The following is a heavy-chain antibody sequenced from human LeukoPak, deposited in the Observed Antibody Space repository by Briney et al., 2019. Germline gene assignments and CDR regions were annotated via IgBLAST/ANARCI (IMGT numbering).Heavy chain of an antibody. CDR2: IYTTGSS. V-gene: IGHV4-61*09. D-gene: IGHD2-2*01. CDR3: ARVDCRSTSCTTNWFDP. CDR1: GGSVSSGRYY. Sequence: SQTLSLTCTVSGGSVSSGRYYWSWIRQPGGKGLEWIGHIYTTGSSNYNPSLESRVIMSVDTSKNQFSLKLNSMTAADTAVYYCARVDCRSTSCTTNWFDPWGQGTLVTVSS. J-gene: IGHJ5*02.